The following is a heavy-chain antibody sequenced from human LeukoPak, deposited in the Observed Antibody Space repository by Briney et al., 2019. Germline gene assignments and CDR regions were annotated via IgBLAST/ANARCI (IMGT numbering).Heavy chain of an antibody. J-gene: IGHJ4*02. Sequence: GGSLRLSCSDSGFTFISFWMHSVRQAPGKGLVWVSHINTDGSSTNYADSVKGRFTISRDNAKNTLYPQMNSLRAEDTAVYYCARPYDDGDSRIDYWGRGSLVTVSS. D-gene: IGHD4-17*01. CDR1: GFTFISFW. CDR3: ARPYDDGDSRIDY. CDR2: INTDGSST. V-gene: IGHV3-74*01.